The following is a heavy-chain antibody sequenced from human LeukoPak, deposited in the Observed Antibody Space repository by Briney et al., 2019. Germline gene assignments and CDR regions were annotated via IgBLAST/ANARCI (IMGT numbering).Heavy chain of an antibody. CDR2: ISGSGGST. CDR1: GFTFGTYA. J-gene: IGHJ4*02. D-gene: IGHD3-10*01. V-gene: IGHV3-23*01. Sequence: GGSLRLSCAASGFTFGTYAMSWVRQAPGKGLEWVSAISGSGGSTYYADSVKGRFTISRDNSKNTLYLQMNSLRAEDTAVYYCAKDQSSYGSGSYSDFDYWGQGTLVTVSS. CDR3: AKDQSSYGSGSYSDFDY.